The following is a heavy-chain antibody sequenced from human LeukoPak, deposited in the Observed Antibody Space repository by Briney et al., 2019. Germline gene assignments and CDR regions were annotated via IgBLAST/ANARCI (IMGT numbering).Heavy chain of an antibody. J-gene: IGHJ4*02. D-gene: IGHD3-22*01. V-gene: IGHV3-53*01. Sequence: PGGSLRLSSAASGLTVSSNCMSWVRQAPGKGLEWVSFIYSGGNTYYADSVKGRFTISRDNSKNTFHLQMNSLRAEDTAVYYCARRAGDYSHSYDYWGQGTLVTVSS. CDR3: ARRAGDYSHSYDY. CDR1: GLTVSSNC. CDR2: IYSGGNT.